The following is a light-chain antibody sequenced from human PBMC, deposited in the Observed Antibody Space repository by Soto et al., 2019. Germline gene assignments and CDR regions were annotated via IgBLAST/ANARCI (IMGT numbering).Light chain of an antibody. J-gene: IGKJ1*01. V-gene: IGKV1-5*01. CDR1: QTISTW. Sequence: DIQVTPSPPTLSASVGARVTITCRASQTISTWMAWYQQKPGKAPKLLIYDASSLQSGVPSRFSGSGSGTEFALTISSLQPDDFATYYCQQYNTYSWTFGPGTKVDIK. CDR3: QQYNTYSWT. CDR2: DAS.